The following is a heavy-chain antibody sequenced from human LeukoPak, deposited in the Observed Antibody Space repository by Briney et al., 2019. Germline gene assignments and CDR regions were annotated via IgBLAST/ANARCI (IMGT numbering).Heavy chain of an antibody. J-gene: IGHJ4*02. D-gene: IGHD4-17*01. CDR2: ISGDSGTT. Sequence: GGSLRLSCAASGFTFSNFAMTWVRQAPGRGLEWVSTISGDSGTTNYADSVKGRFTISRDNSKNTLYLQMNSLRAEDTAVYYCAKDVYGDYGGLVYWGQGSLVTVSS. CDR1: GFTFSNFA. CDR3: AKDVYGDYGGLVY. V-gene: IGHV3-23*01.